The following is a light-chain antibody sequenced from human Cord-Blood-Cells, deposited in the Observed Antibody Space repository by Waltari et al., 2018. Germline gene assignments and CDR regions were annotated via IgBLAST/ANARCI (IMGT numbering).Light chain of an antibody. J-gene: IGKJ4*01. CDR3: QQRSNWPPLT. Sequence: EIVLTQSPATLYLSPGERATLPCRASQSVSSYLAWYQQKPGQAPRILIYDASNKATGIPARFSGSGSGTDFTLTISSLEPEDFAVYYCQQRSNWPPLTFGGGTKVEIK. CDR1: QSVSSY. V-gene: IGKV3-11*01. CDR2: DAS.